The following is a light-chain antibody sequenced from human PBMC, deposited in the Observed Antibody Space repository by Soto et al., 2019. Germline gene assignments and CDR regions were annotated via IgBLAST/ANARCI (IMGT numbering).Light chain of an antibody. CDR1: QSISSW. V-gene: IGKV1-5*01. J-gene: IGKJ1*01. CDR2: DAS. CDR3: QQYNSYSWT. Sequence: DIQMTQSLSTLSASVGDGISITCRASQSISSWLAWYQQKPGKAPKLLIYDASSLESGVPSRFSGSGSGTEFTLTISSLQPDDFATYYCQQYNSYSWTFGQGTKVDIK.